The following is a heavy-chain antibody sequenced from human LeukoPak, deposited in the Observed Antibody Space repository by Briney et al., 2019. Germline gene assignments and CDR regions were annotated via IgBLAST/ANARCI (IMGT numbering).Heavy chain of an antibody. J-gene: IGHJ4*02. Sequence: GSLRLSCAASGFTFSSYTMSWVRQAPGKGLEWVSAISVGGDNTYYADSVKGRFTISRDNSKNTLYLLMNSLRAEDTAVYYCARVEGGYSYGYYFDYWGQGTLVTVSS. V-gene: IGHV3-23*01. CDR3: ARVEGGYSYGYYFDY. CDR2: ISVGGDNT. CDR1: GFTFSSYT. D-gene: IGHD5-18*01.